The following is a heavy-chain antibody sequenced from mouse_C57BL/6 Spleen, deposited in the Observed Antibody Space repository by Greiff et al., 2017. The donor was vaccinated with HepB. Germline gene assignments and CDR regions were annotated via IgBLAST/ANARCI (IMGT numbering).Heavy chain of an antibody. CDR3: ASSYDYDGDWYFDV. J-gene: IGHJ1*03. V-gene: IGHV5-6*01. CDR1: GFTFSSYG. D-gene: IGHD2-4*01. Sequence: EVKLMESGGDLVKPGGSLKLSCAASGFTFSSYGMSWVRQTPDKRLEWVATISSGGSYTYYPDSVKGRFTISRDNAKNTLYLQMSSLKSEDTAMYYCASSYDYDGDWYFDVWGTGTTVTVSS. CDR2: ISSGGSYT.